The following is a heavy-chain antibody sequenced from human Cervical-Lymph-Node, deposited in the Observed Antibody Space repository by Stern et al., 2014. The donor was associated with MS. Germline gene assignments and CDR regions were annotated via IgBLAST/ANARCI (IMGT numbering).Heavy chain of an antibody. D-gene: IGHD3-3*01. V-gene: IGHV3-30*03. CDR2: IRYDGRRD. CDR3: AIAPPGPTYYDFWSDSSGENNEYVVGV. Sequence: QVQLVESGGGVVQPGRSLRLSCAASGFTFRKFGIHWVRQAPGKGLEWVAVIRYDGRRDYYADSVKGRFTTSRDNANNTVYLQMVSLRVEDTAVYYCAIAPPGPTYYDFWSDSSGENNEYVVGVWGQGTTVTVSS. CDR1: GFTFRKFG. J-gene: IGHJ6*02.